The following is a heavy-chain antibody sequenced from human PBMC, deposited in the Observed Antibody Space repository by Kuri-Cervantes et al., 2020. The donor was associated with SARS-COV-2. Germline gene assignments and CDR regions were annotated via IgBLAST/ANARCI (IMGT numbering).Heavy chain of an antibody. CDR3: ARVGWGSPFDY. Sequence: GGSLRLSCAASGFSFSGYAMHWVRQAPGKGLEWVAVISYDGSNKYYADSVKGRFTISRDNSKNTLYLQMNSLRAEDTAVYYCARVGWGSPFDYWGQGTLVTVSS. D-gene: IGHD7-27*01. V-gene: IGHV3-30*04. CDR1: GFSFSGYA. J-gene: IGHJ4*02. CDR2: ISYDGSNK.